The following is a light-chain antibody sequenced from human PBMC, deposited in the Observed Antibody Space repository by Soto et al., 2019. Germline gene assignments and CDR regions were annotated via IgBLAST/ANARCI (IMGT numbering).Light chain of an antibody. CDR1: QTISSSY. CDR3: QQYGSSPPVT. CDR2: ASS. Sequence: IVLTQSPGTLSLSPGESATLSCRAGQTISSSYIAWYHHRPGQPPRLVMYASSSRATGIPARFRGSGSGTDFTLTISRLEPEDFAVYYCQQYGSSPPVTFGGGTKVEIK. J-gene: IGKJ4*01. V-gene: IGKV3-20*01.